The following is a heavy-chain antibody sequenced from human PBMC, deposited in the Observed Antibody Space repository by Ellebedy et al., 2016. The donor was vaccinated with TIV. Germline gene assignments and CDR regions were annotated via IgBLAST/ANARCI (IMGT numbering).Heavy chain of an antibody. J-gene: IGHJ4*02. CDR3: ARDRRGVTMFKDY. Sequence: GESLKISCAASGFTFSSYGMHWVRQAPGKGLEWVAVIWYDGSNKYYADSVKGRFTISRDNSKNTLYLQMNSLRAEDTAVYYCARDRRGVTMFKDYWGQGTLVTVSS. CDR2: IWYDGSNK. CDR1: GFTFSSYG. D-gene: IGHD3-10*01. V-gene: IGHV3-33*01.